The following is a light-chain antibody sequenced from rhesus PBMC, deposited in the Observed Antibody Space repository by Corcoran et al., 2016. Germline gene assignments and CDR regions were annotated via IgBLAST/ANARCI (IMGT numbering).Light chain of an antibody. V-gene: IGLV2-32*02. CDR1: SSDIGDYNY. Sequence: QAALTQPRSVSGSPGQSVTIPCTGTSSDIGDYNYVSWYQQHPGTAPKLIIYEVSQRPSGVSDRFSGSKSGNTASLTISGLQAEDEADYHCNSYAGSDTFVFGSGTTLTVL. CDR2: EVS. CDR3: NSYAGSDTFV. J-gene: IGLJ6*01.